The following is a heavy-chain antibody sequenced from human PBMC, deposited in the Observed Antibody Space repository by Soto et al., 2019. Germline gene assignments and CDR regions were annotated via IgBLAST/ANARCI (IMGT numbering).Heavy chain of an antibody. D-gene: IGHD6-19*01. V-gene: IGHV4-59*08. CDR2: IYYSGST. CDR3: ASRTLIAVAGGFDY. CDR1: GGSISSYY. Sequence: SETLSLTCTVSGGSISSYYWSWIRQPPGKGLEWIGYIYYSGSTNYNPSLKSRVTISVDTSKNQFSLKLSSVTAADTAVYYCASRTLIAVAGGFDYWGQGTLVTVSS. J-gene: IGHJ4*02.